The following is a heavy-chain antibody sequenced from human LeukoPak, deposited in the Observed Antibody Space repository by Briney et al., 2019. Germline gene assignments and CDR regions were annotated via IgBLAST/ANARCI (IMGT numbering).Heavy chain of an antibody. CDR1: GFTFSGFA. CDR3: AKDYAVGSIDY. Sequence: GGTLRLSCAASGFTFSGFAMSWIRQAPGKALEWVSSISRSGESTFYADSVRGRFTISRDNSKNTVSLQMESLRAEDTALYYCAKDYAVGSIDYWGQGTLVTVSS. D-gene: IGHD3-16*01. J-gene: IGHJ4*02. CDR2: ISRSGEST. V-gene: IGHV3-23*01.